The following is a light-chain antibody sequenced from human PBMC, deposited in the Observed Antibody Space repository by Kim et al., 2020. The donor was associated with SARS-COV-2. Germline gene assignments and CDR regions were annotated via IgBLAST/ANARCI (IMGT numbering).Light chain of an antibody. CDR1: SSDVRNYNL. J-gene: IGLJ7*01. V-gene: IGLV2-23*02. CDR3: CSYAGSRNV. CDR2: EVT. Sequence: RQSTNRSCTRTSSDVRNYNLVSWHQQHPGKAPKLMFYEVTKRTSGVSNRFSGSKSGNTASLTISGLQAEDEADYYCCSYAGSRNVFGGGTQLTVL.